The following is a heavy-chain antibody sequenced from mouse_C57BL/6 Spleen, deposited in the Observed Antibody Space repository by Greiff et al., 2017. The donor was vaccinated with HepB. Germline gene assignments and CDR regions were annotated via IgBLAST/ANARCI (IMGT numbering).Heavy chain of an antibody. CDR1: GYAFSSYW. Sequence: VQLQQSGAELVKPGASVKISCKASGYAFSSYWMNWVKQRPGKGLEWIGQIYPGDGDTNYNGKFKGKATLTADKSSSTAYMQLSSLTSEDSAVYFCARSLGRDDAMGYWGQGPSVTVSS. D-gene: IGHD4-1*01. J-gene: IGHJ4*01. V-gene: IGHV1-80*01. CDR2: IYPGDGDT. CDR3: ARSLGRDDAMGY.